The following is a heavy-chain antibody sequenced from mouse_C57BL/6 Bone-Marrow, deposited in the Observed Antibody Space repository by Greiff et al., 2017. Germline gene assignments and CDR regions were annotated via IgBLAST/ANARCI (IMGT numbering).Heavy chain of an antibody. Sequence: EVQRVESGGGLVQSGRSLRLSCATSGFTFSDFYMEWVRQAPGKGLEWIAASRNKANDYTTEFSASVKGRFIVSRDTSQSILYLQMNALRAEDTAIYYCARGSYDYGFDYWGQGTTLTVSS. CDR3: ARGSYDYGFDY. CDR2: SRNKANDYTT. D-gene: IGHD2-4*01. J-gene: IGHJ2*01. V-gene: IGHV7-1*01. CDR1: GFTFSDFY.